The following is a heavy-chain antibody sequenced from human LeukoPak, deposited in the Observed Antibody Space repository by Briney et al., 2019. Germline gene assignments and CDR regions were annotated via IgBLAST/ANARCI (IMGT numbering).Heavy chain of an antibody. J-gene: IGHJ3*02. D-gene: IGHD6-13*01. CDR2: IKQDGSEK. CDR3: ARDDETNSSSFGSFDI. Sequence: GGSLRLSCAASGFTFSSYWMSWVRQAPGKGLEWVANIKQDGSEKYYVDSVKGRYTISRDNPKNSLYLQMNSLRAEDTAVYYCARDDETNSSSFGSFDIWGQGTMVTVSS. CDR1: GFTFSSYW. V-gene: IGHV3-7*01.